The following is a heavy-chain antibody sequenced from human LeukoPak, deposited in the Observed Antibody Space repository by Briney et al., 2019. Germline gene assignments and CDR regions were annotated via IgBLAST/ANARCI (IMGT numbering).Heavy chain of an antibody. V-gene: IGHV3-33*01. CDR2: IRYDGSNK. D-gene: IGHD3-10*01. CDR1: GFTFSSYG. J-gene: IGHJ6*04. CDR3: ARDQGYYYGSGVGDYYYYGMDV. Sequence: GRSLRLSCAASGFTFSSYGMHWVRQAPGKGLEWVAVIRYDGSNKYYADSVKGRFTISRDNSKNTLYLQMNSLRAEDTAVYYCARDQGYYYGSGVGDYYYYGMDVWGKGTTVTVSS.